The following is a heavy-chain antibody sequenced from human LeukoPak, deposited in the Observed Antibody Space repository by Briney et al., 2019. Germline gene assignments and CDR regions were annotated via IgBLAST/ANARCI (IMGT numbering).Heavy chain of an antibody. Sequence: PGGSLRLSCAASGFTFSSYWMHWVRQAPGKGLVWVPRINSDGSSTSYADSVKGRFTISRDNAKNTLYLQMNSLRAEDTAVYYCARTGYYGSGSYYRGDFDYWGQGTLVTVSS. D-gene: IGHD3-10*01. CDR1: GFTFSSYW. J-gene: IGHJ4*02. V-gene: IGHV3-74*01. CDR2: INSDGSST. CDR3: ARTGYYGSGSYYRGDFDY.